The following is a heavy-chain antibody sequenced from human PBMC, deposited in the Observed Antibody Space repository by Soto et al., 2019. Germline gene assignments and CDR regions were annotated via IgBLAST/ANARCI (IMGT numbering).Heavy chain of an antibody. CDR1: GFTFSSYS. CDR3: ARMVNVEKYYYDSSGYYSPAPFDY. CDR2: ISSSSSYI. D-gene: IGHD3-22*01. J-gene: IGHJ4*02. V-gene: IGHV3-21*01. Sequence: PGGSLRLSCAASGFTFSSYSMNWVRQAPGKGLEWVSSISSSSSYIYDADSVKGRFTISRDNAKNSLYLQMNSLRAEDTAVYYCARMVNVEKYYYDSSGYYSPAPFDYWGQGTLVTVSS.